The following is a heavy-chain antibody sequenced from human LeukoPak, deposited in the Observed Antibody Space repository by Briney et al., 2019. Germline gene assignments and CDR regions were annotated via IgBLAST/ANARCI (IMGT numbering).Heavy chain of an antibody. CDR1: GFTFSNAW. CDR3: TTDGSGGYYYFDY. J-gene: IGHJ4*02. V-gene: IGHV3-15*01. CDR2: IKSKTDGGTT. Sequence: GGSLRLSCAASGFTFSNAWMSWVRQAPGKGLEWVGRIKSKTDGGTTDYAAPVKGRFTISRDDSKNTLYLQMNSLKTEDTAVYYCTTDGSGGYYYFDYWGQGTLVTVSS. D-gene: IGHD3-22*01.